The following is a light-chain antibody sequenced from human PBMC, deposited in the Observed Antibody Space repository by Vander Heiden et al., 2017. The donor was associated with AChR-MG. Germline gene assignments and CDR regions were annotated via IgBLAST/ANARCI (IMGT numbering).Light chain of an antibody. CDR1: QSISSY. Sequence: DIKMTQSQSSLSASVGDRVTITCRANQSISSYVNWYQQKSGKAPNPLIYSASSLQSGVPSRFSGSGYGTDFTLTISKLQPEDFATYYCQQSESTPYTFGPGTKVDIK. V-gene: IGKV1-39*01. CDR3: QQSESTPYT. CDR2: SAS. J-gene: IGKJ2*01.